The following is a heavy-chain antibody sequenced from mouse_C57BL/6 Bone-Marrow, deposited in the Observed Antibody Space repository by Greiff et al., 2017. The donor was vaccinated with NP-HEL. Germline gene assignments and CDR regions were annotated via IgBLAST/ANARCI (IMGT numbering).Heavy chain of an antibody. CDR3: ARIPYYAMDY. CDR2: IYPGGGYT. Sequence: QVHVKQSGAELVRPGTSVKMSCKASGYTFTNYWIGWAKQRPGHGLEWIGDIYPGGGYTNYNEKFKGKATLTADKSSSTAYMQFSSLTSEDSAIYYCARIPYYAMDYWGQGTSVTVSS. V-gene: IGHV1-63*01. J-gene: IGHJ4*01. CDR1: GYTFTNYW.